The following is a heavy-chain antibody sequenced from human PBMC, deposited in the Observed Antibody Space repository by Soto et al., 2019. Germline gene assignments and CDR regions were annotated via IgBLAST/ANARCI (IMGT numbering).Heavy chain of an antibody. J-gene: IGHJ4*02. CDR2: IYYRGST. Sequence: QVQLQESGPGLVKPSETLSLTCTVSGGSISSYYWSWIRQPPGKGLEWIGYIYYRGSTNYNPSLQSRVTISVDTSKSQFSLKLSSVTAADTAVYYCARVFQGLGVAAYDYWGQGTLVTVSS. D-gene: IGHD2-15*01. CDR1: GGSISSYY. V-gene: IGHV4-59*01. CDR3: ARVFQGLGVAAYDY.